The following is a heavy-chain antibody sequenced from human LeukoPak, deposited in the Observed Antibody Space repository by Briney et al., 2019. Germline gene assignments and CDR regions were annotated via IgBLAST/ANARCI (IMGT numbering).Heavy chain of an antibody. CDR2: ISSSGGST. V-gene: IGHV3-23*01. J-gene: IGHJ4*02. Sequence: PLVSLTLSCAASRFTFSSYSMSWLRPAPAKGVEWVSAISSSGGSTYYADSVKGWFTISRDNSKNTLYLQMDSLRAEDTAVYYCAKDPDSGDYWGQGTLVTVSA. CDR1: RFTFSSYS. CDR3: AKDPDSGDY. D-gene: IGHD2-21*01.